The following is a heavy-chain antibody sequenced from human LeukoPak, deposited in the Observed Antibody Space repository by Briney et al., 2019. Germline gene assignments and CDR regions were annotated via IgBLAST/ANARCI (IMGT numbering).Heavy chain of an antibody. CDR2: ISSSSSTI. CDR3: ARDRYLNWYFDL. Sequence: GGSLRPSCAASGFTFSSYSMNWVRQAPGKGLEWVSYISSSSSTIYYADSVKGRFAISRDNAKNSLYLQMNSLRAEDTAVYYCARDRYLNWYFDLWGRGTLVTVSS. D-gene: IGHD1-1*01. V-gene: IGHV3-48*01. J-gene: IGHJ2*01. CDR1: GFTFSSYS.